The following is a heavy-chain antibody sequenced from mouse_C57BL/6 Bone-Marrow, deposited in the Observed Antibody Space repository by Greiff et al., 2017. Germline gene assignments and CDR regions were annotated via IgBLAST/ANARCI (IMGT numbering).Heavy chain of an antibody. CDR1: GYTFTDYY. CDR3: ASAGYYGSAWFAY. D-gene: IGHD1-1*01. Sequence: EVQLLQSGPVLVKPGASVKMSCKASGYTFTDYYMNWVQQSHGKSLEWFAVINSYNGGTSYNQTLKGKATLTVDNSTSTAYLELNSLTSEASATYYYASAGYYGSAWFAYWGQGTPVTVSA. J-gene: IGHJ3*01. V-gene: IGHV1-19*01. CDR2: INSYNGGT.